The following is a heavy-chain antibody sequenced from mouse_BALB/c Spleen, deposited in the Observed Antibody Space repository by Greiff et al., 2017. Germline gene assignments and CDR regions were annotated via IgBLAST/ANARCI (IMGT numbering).Heavy chain of an antibody. V-gene: IGHV1S81*02. CDR2: INPSNGGT. CDR3: TRLYDTIGGYAMDY. J-gene: IGHJ4*01. D-gene: IGHD2-3*01. CDR1: GYTFTSYY. Sequence: QVQLQQSGAELVKPGASVKLSCKASGYTFTSYYMYWVKQRPGQGLEWIGEINPSNGGTNFNEKFKSKATLPVDKSSSTAYMQLSSLPAEDSAVYYCTRLYDTIGGYAMDYWGQGTSVTVSS.